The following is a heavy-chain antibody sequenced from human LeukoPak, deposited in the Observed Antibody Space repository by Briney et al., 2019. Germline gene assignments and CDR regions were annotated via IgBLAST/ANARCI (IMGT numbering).Heavy chain of an antibody. CDR1: GFTVSSNY. Sequence: GGSLRLSCAASGFTVSSNYMRWVRQAPGKGLEWVSVIYSGGTTYYADSVKGRFTISRDNSKNTLYLQMNSLRAEDTAVYYCARDNAPYTSSSSGLGLFDYWGQGTLVTVSS. J-gene: IGHJ4*02. D-gene: IGHD6-6*01. V-gene: IGHV3-53*01. CDR3: ARDNAPYTSSSSGLGLFDY. CDR2: IYSGGTT.